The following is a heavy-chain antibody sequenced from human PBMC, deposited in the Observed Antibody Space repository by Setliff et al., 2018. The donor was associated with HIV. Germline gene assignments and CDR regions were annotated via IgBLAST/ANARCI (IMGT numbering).Heavy chain of an antibody. CDR2: IHPSGGST. D-gene: IGHD2-15*01. J-gene: IGHJ5*02. Sequence: ASVKVSCKASGYTFTSYYIHWVRQATGRGLEWMGVIHPSGGSTSYAQSFQDRVTMTRDTSTSTVYMELSSLRSEDTAVYYCARVRYCSGGSCYGGEYWFDPWGQGTLVTVSS. CDR3: ARVRYCSGGSCYGGEYWFDP. V-gene: IGHV1-46*01. CDR1: GYTFTSYY.